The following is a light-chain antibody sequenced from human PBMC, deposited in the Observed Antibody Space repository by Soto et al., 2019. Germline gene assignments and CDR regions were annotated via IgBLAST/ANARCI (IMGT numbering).Light chain of an antibody. CDR3: QQRRNWPPGVT. J-gene: IGKJ3*01. CDR1: QSVSSY. Sequence: EIVLTQSPATLSLSPGERATLSCRASQSVSSYLAWYQQKPGQAPRLLIYDASNRATGIPARFSGSGSGTDFSLTISGLEPEDFAVYYCQQRRNWPPGVTFGPGTKADI. V-gene: IGKV3-11*01. CDR2: DAS.